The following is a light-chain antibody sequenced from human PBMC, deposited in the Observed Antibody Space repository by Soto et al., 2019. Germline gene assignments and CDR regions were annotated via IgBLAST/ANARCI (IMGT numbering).Light chain of an antibody. J-gene: IGKJ4*01. CDR3: RQYYSAPLT. CDR1: QSVLYNSNNNNY. Sequence: DIVMTQSPDSLAVSLGESSTINCKCSQSVLYNSNNNNYLAWYQQKPGQPPKLLIYWASTRESGVPDRFSGSGSGTYFTLAISTLQAEDVAVYYCRQYYSAPLTFGGGTKVDIK. CDR2: WAS. V-gene: IGKV4-1*01.